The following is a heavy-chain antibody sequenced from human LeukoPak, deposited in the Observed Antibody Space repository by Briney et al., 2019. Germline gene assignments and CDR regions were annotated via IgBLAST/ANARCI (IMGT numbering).Heavy chain of an antibody. V-gene: IGHV1-46*01. CDR2: INPSGGST. D-gene: IGHD6-13*01. Sequence: ASVKVSCKASGYTFTSYYMHWVRQAPGQGLEWMGIINPSGGSTSYAQKFQGRVTMTRDMSTSTVYMELSSPRSEDTAVYYRARIGSSWYDYYYYYMDVWGKGTTVTVSS. CDR1: GYTFTSYY. CDR3: ARIGSSWYDYYYYYMDV. J-gene: IGHJ6*03.